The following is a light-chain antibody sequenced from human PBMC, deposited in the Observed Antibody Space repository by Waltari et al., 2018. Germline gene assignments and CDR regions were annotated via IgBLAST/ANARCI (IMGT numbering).Light chain of an antibody. J-gene: IGLJ3*02. Sequence: QPVLTQSSSASASLGSSVKLTCTLSSGHSSYIIACHQQQPGKAPRYLMKLEGSGSYNKGSGVPDRFSGSSSGADRYLTISNLQSEDKADYYCETWDSNTHWVFGGGTKLTVL. CDR2: LEGSGSY. CDR3: ETWDSNTHWV. V-gene: IGLV4-60*03. CDR1: SGHSSYI.